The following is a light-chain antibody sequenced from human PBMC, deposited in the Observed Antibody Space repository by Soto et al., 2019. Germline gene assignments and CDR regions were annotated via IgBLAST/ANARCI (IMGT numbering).Light chain of an antibody. V-gene: IGKV3-11*01. CDR3: QQRSNWPRIT. CDR1: QSVSSY. Sequence: EIQLTQSPCTLSLSPGERATLSCRARQSVSSYLAWYQQKPGQSPRLLIYDASNRATGIPARFSGSGSGTDFTLTISSLEPADFAVYYCQQRSNWPRITFGPGTKVDIK. J-gene: IGKJ3*01. CDR2: DAS.